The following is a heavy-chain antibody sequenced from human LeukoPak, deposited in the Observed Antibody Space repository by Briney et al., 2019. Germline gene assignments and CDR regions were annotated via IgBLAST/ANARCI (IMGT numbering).Heavy chain of an antibody. CDR2: ISSSGSTI. CDR3: ARVEYIYGYGS. Sequence: GGSLRLSCAASGFTFSDYYMSWIRQAPGKGLEWVSYISSSGSTICYADSVKGRFTISRDNGKNSLSLQMNSLRAEDTTVYYCARVEYIYGYGSWGQGTLVTVSS. J-gene: IGHJ5*02. D-gene: IGHD5-18*01. V-gene: IGHV3-11*01. CDR1: GFTFSDYY.